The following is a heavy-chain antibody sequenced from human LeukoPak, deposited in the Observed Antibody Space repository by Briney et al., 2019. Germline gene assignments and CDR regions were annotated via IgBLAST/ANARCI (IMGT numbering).Heavy chain of an antibody. J-gene: IGHJ5*01. CDR1: GYTFTGYY. CDR2: FDPQEGKS. CDR3: VLYHLREFGVITGFDS. V-gene: IGHV1-24*01. D-gene: IGHD3-16*01. Sequence: ASVKVSCKASGYTFTGYYMHWVRQAPGKGLEWMGGFDPQEGKSIYAQKFQGRVSMTDDTFADTVFMELRSLTSEDTAVYYCVLYHLREFGVITGFDSWGQETLVTVSS.